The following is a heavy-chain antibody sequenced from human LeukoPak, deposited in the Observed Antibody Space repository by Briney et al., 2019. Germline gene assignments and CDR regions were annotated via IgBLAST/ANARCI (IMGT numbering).Heavy chain of an antibody. CDR2: INPNSGGT. J-gene: IGHJ5*02. D-gene: IGHD3-3*01. V-gene: IGHV1-2*04. CDR1: GYTFTGYY. CDR3: ARDRGYDFWRRLGYNWFDP. Sequence: ASVKVSCKASGYTFTGYYMHWVRQAPGQGLEWMGWINPNSGGTNYAQKFQGWVTMTRDTSISTAYMELSRLRSDDTAVYYCARDRGYDFWRRLGYNWFDPWGQGTLVTVSS.